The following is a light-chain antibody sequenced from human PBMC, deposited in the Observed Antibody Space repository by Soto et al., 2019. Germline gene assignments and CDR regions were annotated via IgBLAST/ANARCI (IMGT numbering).Light chain of an antibody. Sequence: QTVVTQPPSASGTPGQRVTISCSGSSSNIGSNYVYWYQQLPGTAPKLLIYRNNQRLSGVPDRFSGSKSGTSASLAISGRRSEDEADYYCAAWDDSLSGRVFGGGTKVTVL. J-gene: IGLJ2*01. V-gene: IGLV1-47*01. CDR1: SSNIGSNY. CDR2: RNN. CDR3: AAWDDSLSGRV.